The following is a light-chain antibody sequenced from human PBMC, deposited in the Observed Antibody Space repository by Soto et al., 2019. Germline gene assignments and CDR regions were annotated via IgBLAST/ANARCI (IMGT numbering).Light chain of an antibody. J-gene: IGKJ4*01. V-gene: IGKV1-16*02. CDR2: AAS. Sequence: DIQMTQYPSSLSASVGDTVTITCRASQDIGNFFAWFQQKPGKAPKSLISAASSLQSGVPSKFSVSGSGTDIILTINSLQPEDVATYYCQQYHSWPATFGGGTRVEI. CDR3: QQYHSWPAT. CDR1: QDIGNF.